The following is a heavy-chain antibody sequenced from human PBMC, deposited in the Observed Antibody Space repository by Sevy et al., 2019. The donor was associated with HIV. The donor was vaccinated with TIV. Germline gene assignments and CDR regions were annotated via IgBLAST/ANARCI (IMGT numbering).Heavy chain of an antibody. CDR3: ARGGPNRRQLDYFDS. V-gene: IGHV4-59*01. CDR1: GISISNYY. Sequence: SETLSLTCTVSGISISNYYWTWIRQPPGKGLEWIGYIYYTGSSDSNPSLKSRVTTSVDTSKNQFSLKLSSVTAADTAIYYCARGGPNRRQLDYFDSWGQGILVTVSS. D-gene: IGHD6-13*01. J-gene: IGHJ4*02. CDR2: IYYTGSS.